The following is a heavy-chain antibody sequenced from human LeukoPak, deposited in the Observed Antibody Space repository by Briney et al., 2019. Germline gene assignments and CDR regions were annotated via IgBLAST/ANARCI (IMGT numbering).Heavy chain of an antibody. Sequence: ASVKVSCKASGYTFTGYYMHWVRQAPGQGLEWMGWINPNSGGTNYAQKFQGRVTMTRDTSISTAYMELSRLRSDDTAVYYCARVGVGVEYYFDYWGQGTLVTVSS. V-gene: IGHV1-2*02. CDR1: GYTFTGYY. D-gene: IGHD1-26*01. CDR2: INPNSGGT. J-gene: IGHJ4*02. CDR3: ARVGVGVEYYFDY.